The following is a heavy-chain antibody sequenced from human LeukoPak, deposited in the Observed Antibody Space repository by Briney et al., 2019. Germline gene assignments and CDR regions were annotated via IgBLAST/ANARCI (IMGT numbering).Heavy chain of an antibody. CDR1: GYTFTGYY. J-gene: IGHJ4*02. V-gene: IGHV1-2*06. Sequence: ASVKVSCKASGYTFTGYYMHWVRQAPRQGLEWMGRINPNSGGTNYAQKFQGRVTMTRDTSISTAYMELSRLRSDDTAVYYCAREVNGDYALDYWGQGTLVTVSS. CDR3: AREVNGDYALDY. D-gene: IGHD4-17*01. CDR2: INPNSGGT.